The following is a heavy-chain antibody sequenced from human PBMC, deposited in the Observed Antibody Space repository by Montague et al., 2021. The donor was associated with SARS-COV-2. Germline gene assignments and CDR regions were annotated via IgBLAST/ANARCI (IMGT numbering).Heavy chain of an antibody. Sequence: SLRLSCAASGFTFSSYAMSWVRQAPGKGLEWVLAISGSGGSTYYADSVKGRFTISRDNSKNTLYLQMNSLRAEDTAVYYCAKDYYDSSGQYYYYYGMDVWGQGTTVTVSS. CDR1: GFTFSSYA. J-gene: IGHJ6*02. D-gene: IGHD3-22*01. V-gene: IGHV3-23*01. CDR2: ISGSGGST. CDR3: AKDYYDSSGQYYYYYGMDV.